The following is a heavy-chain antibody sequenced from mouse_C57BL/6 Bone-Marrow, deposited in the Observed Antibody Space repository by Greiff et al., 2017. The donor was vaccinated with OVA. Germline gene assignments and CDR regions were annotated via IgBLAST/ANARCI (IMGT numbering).Heavy chain of an antibody. V-gene: IGHV1-19*01. CDR1: GYTFTDYY. CDR3: ASPDGYFYAMDY. D-gene: IGHD2-3*01. J-gene: IGHJ4*01. Sequence: EVQLQQSGPVLVKPGASVKMSCKASGYTFTDYYMNWVKQSHGKSLEWIGVINPYNGGTNYNQKFKGKATLTVDKSSSTAYMELNSLTSEDSAVYYCASPDGYFYAMDYWGQGTSVTVSS. CDR2: INPYNGGT.